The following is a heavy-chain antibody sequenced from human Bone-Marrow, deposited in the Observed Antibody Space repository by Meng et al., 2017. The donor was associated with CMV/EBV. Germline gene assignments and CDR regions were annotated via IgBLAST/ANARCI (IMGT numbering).Heavy chain of an antibody. CDR2: ITGGRDNT. J-gene: IGHJ4*02. CDR1: GFTFSSYS. D-gene: IGHD5-18*01. Sequence: GGSLRLSCAASGFTFSSYSMNWVRQAPGKGLEWVSMITGGRDNTYYTDSVKGRFTISRDNSRNTLYLQMKSLRGDDTALYYCAVWSGYSFGGGNDWGQGALVTVSS. V-gene: IGHV3-23*01. CDR3: AVWSGYSFGGGND.